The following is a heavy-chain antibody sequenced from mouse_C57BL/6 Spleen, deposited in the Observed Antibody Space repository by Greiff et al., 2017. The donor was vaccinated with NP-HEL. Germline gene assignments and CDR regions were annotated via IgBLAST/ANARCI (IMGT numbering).Heavy chain of an antibody. D-gene: IGHD2-4*01. J-gene: IGHJ4*01. CDR1: GYTFTDYY. CDR3: ARSGDYDEVVYAMDY. V-gene: IGHV1-26*01. Sequence: VQLQQSGPELVKPGASVKISCKASGYTFTDYYMNWVKQSHGKSLEWIGDINPNNGGTSYNQKFKGKATLTVDKSSSTAYMELSSLTSEDSAVYYCARSGDYDEVVYAMDYWGQGTSVTVSS. CDR2: INPNNGGT.